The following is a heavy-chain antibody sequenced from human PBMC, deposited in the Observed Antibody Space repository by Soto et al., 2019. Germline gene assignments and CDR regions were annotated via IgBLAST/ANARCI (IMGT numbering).Heavy chain of an antibody. Sequence: PGGSLRLSCAASGFTFSIYSMNWVRQAPGKGLEWVSYLSSSSGTIHYAESVKGRFTISRDNAKNLLFLQMSSLRDEDTAVYYCAREPRTAVGATGLFDYWGQGTLVTVSS. V-gene: IGHV3-48*02. CDR2: LSSSSGTI. CDR3: AREPRTAVGATGLFDY. J-gene: IGHJ4*02. D-gene: IGHD1-26*01. CDR1: GFTFSIYS.